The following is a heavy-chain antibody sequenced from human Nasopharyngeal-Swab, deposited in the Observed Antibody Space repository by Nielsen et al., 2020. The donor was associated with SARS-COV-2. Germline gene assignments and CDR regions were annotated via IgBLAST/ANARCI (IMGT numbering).Heavy chain of an antibody. CDR3: ARESYSWSWYGPDY. J-gene: IGHJ4*02. CDR1: GFTFTDYC. Sequence: GESLKISCTVSGFTFTDYCMHWLRQSPGKGPVWISRIDNDGSSTTYADSVRGRFTISRDNARNTLFLQLHSLRAEDTAVYYCARESYSWSWYGPDYWGQGTQVTVSS. D-gene: IGHD1-26*01. CDR2: IDNDGSST. V-gene: IGHV3-74*03.